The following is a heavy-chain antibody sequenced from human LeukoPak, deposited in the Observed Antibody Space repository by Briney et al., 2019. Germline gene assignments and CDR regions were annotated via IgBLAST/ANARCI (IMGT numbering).Heavy chain of an antibody. CDR1: AFTVNTNP. Sequence: GGSLSLSCAASAFTVNTNPMAWVRQPPGKGLEWVSLISVSGGRTSYADSVRGRFTLSRDNAKTTLLLQMCCVRVEDTAIYYCAKERQTTTALDPWGQGTLVTVSS. D-gene: IGHD4-17*01. V-gene: IGHV3-23*01. CDR3: AKERQTTTALDP. CDR2: ISVSGGRT. J-gene: IGHJ5*02.